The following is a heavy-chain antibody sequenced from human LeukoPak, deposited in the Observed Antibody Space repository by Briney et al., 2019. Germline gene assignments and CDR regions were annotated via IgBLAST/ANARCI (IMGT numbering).Heavy chain of an antibody. D-gene: IGHD3-3*01. CDR2: IYYSGST. CDR3: ARRTITIFGVVIPSEAFDI. CDR1: GGSISSYY. Sequence: SETLSLTCTVSGGSISSYYWSWIRQPPGKGLEWIGYIYYSGSTYYNPSLKSRVTISVDTSKNQFSLKLSSVTAADTAVYYCARRTITIFGVVIPSEAFDIWGQGTMVTVSS. J-gene: IGHJ3*02. V-gene: IGHV4-59*04.